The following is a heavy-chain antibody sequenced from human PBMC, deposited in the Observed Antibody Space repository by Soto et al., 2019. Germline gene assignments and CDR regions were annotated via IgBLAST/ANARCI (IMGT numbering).Heavy chain of an antibody. CDR2: IYDSGST. CDR1: GYSISSGFY. D-gene: IGHD2-2*03. V-gene: IGHV4-38-2*01. CDR3: AVGYCGSTSCPREYFQQ. Sequence: SETLSLTCAVSGYSISSGFYWGWIRQSPGKGLEWVGTIYDSGSTFQNPSLKSRVTISVDASKGQFSLELSSVTVADTAVYYCAVGYCGSTSCPREYFQQWGEGTLVTVSS. J-gene: IGHJ1*01.